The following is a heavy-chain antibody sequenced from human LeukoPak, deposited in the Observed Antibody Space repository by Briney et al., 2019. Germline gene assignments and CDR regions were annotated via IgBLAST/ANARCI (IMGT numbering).Heavy chain of an antibody. CDR2: INSDGSST. J-gene: IGHJ6*03. V-gene: IGHV3-74*01. CDR3: ARSSSGWYGYYYYYMDV. CDR1: GFTLSSYW. D-gene: IGHD6-19*01. Sequence: GGSLRLSCAASGFTLSSYWMHWVRQAPGKGLVWVSRINSDGSSTSYADSVKGRFTISRDNAKNTLYLQMNSLRAEDTAVYYCARSSSGWYGYYYYYMDVWGKGTTVTVSS.